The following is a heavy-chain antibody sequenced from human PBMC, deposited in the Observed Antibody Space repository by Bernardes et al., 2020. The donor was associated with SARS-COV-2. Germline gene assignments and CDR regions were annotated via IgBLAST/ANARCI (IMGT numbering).Heavy chain of an antibody. CDR3: ARQDSRIHGFDI. CDR2: IYPGDSDT. J-gene: IGHJ3*02. D-gene: IGHD6-13*01. CDR1: GYRFTSYL. Sequence: LMISCKGSGYRFTSYLIGWVHQTPGKRLGWVGIIYPGDSDTRYSPSFQGQVTISADKSISTAYLQWGSLKASDTAMYYCARQDSRIHGFDIWGQGTMVTVSS. V-gene: IGHV5-51*07.